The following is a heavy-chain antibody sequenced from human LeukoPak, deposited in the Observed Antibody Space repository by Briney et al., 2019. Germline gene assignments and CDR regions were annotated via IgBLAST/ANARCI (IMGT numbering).Heavy chain of an antibody. CDR3: ARAPENATVTSA. D-gene: IGHD4-11*01. J-gene: IGHJ5*02. V-gene: IGHV3-48*01. CDR1: GFTFSSYS. Sequence: GGSLRLSCAASGFTFSSYSMNWVRQAPGKGLEWVSYISSSSSTIYYADSVKGRFTISRDNAKNSLYLQMNSLRAEDTAVYYFARAPENATVTSAWGEGPLVSVSS. CDR2: ISSSSSTI.